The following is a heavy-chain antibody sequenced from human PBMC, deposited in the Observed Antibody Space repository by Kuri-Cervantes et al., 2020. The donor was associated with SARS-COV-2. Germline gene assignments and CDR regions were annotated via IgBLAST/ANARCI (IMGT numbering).Heavy chain of an antibody. Sequence: GESLKISCAASGFTFSSHWMHWVRQAPGKGLEWVGRIKSKTDGGTTDYAAPVKGRFTISRDDSKNTLYLQMNSLKTEDTAVYYCTTEVFVVVVTKYWGQGTLVTVSS. V-gene: IGHV3-15*07. CDR1: GFTFSSHW. CDR2: IKSKTDGGTT. D-gene: IGHD2-15*01. J-gene: IGHJ4*02. CDR3: TTEVFVVVVTKY.